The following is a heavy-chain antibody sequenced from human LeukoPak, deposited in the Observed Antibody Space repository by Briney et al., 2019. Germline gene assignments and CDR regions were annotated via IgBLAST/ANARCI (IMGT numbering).Heavy chain of an antibody. CDR2: IYTSGST. CDR1: GGSISSGSYY. J-gene: IGHJ6*03. D-gene: IGHD1-26*01. Sequence: SQTLSLTCTVSGGSISSGSYYWSWIRQPAGKGLEWIGRIYTSGSTNYNPSLKSRVTISVDTSKNQFSLKLSSVTAADTAVYYCARGQGGSYYYYYYYMDVWGKGTTVTVSS. V-gene: IGHV4-61*02. CDR3: ARGQGGSYYYYYYYMDV.